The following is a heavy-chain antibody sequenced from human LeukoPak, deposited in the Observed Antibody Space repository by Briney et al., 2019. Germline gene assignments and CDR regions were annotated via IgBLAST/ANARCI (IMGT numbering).Heavy chain of an antibody. CDR3: ASSSVLLWFGELFY. J-gene: IGHJ4*02. V-gene: IGHV3-64*01. CDR2: ISSNGGST. CDR1: GFTFSSYA. D-gene: IGHD3-10*01. Sequence: GGSLGLSCAASGFTFSSYAMHWVRQAPGKGLEYVSAISSNGGSTYYANSVKGRFTISRDNSKNTLYLQMGSLRAEDMAVYYCASSSVLLWFGELFYWGQGTLVTVSS.